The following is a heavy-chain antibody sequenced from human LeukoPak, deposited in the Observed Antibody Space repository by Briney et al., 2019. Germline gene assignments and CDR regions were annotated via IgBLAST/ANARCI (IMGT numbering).Heavy chain of an antibody. CDR2: ISGSGGST. Sequence: GGSLRLSCAASGFTFSSYAMSWVRQAPGKGLEWVSAISGSGGSTYYADSVKGRFTISRDNSKNTLYLQMNGLRAEDTAVYYCAKCGGNYDFWSGYYPDFWGQGTLVTVSS. J-gene: IGHJ4*02. V-gene: IGHV3-23*01. CDR3: AKCGGNYDFWSGYYPDF. D-gene: IGHD3-3*01. CDR1: GFTFSSYA.